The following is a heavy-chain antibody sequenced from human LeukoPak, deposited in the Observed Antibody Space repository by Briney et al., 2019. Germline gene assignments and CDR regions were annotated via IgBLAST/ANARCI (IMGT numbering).Heavy chain of an antibody. Sequence: GSSVKVSCKASGGTFSSYAISWVRQAPGQGLEWMGRIIPIFGTANYAQKFQGRVTITTDESTSTAYMELSSLRSEDTAVYYRASTLYYYDSSGYSLWGQGTLVTVSS. V-gene: IGHV1-69*05. D-gene: IGHD3-22*01. CDR2: IIPIFGTA. CDR1: GGTFSSYA. J-gene: IGHJ4*02. CDR3: ASTLYYYDSSGYSL.